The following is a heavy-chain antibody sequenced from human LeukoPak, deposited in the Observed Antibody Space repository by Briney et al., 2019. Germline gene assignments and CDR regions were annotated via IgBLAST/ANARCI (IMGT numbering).Heavy chain of an antibody. J-gene: IGHJ6*02. CDR1: GSSISSYF. CDR3: ARHESYRVPLTGTYYSYPMDV. D-gene: IGHD3-22*01. CDR2: IHYGGST. V-gene: IGHV4-59*08. Sequence: SETLSLTCIVSGSSISSYFWSWLRQPPGKGLEWIAYIHYGGSTSYNPSLKSRLTISIDTPKNQFSLKLTSVTAADTAVYYCARHESYRVPLTGTYYSYPMDVWGQGTSVTVSS.